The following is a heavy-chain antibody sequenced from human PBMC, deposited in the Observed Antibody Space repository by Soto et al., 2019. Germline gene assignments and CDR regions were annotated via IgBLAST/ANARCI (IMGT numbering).Heavy chain of an antibody. CDR3: AKDIYSAPNWYYFDY. CDR1: GFTFDDYA. Sequence: GGSLRLSCAASGFTFDDYAMHWVRQAPGKGLEWVSGISWNSGSIGYADSVKGRFTISRDNAKNSLYLQMNSLRAEDTALYYCAKDIYSAPNWYYFDYWGQGTLVTVSS. D-gene: IGHD1-1*01. J-gene: IGHJ4*02. V-gene: IGHV3-9*01. CDR2: ISWNSGSI.